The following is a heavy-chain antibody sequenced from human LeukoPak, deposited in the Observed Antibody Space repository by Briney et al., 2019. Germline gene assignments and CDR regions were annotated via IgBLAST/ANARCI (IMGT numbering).Heavy chain of an antibody. V-gene: IGHV3-30-3*01. D-gene: IGHD3-16*02. CDR2: ISYDGSNK. J-gene: IGHJ4*02. CDR3: ARGNSPVWGSYRSFDY. CDR1: GFTFSSYA. Sequence: GGSLRFSCAASGFTFSSYAMHWVRQAPGKGLEWVAVISYDGSNKYYADSVKGRFTISRDNSKNTLYLQMNSLRAEDTAVYYCARGNSPVWGSYRSFDYWGQGTLVTVSS.